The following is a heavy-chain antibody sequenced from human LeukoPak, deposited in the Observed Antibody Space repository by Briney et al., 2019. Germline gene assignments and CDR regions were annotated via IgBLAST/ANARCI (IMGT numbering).Heavy chain of an antibody. CDR3: AREGLGAAAGTFDY. Sequence: GGSLRLSCAASGFTFSTYAMSWVRQAPGKGLEWVSAISGGGGNTYYADSVKGRFTVSRDNSKNTLSLQMNSLRAEDTAVYYCAREGLGAAAGTFDYWGQGTLVTVSS. J-gene: IGHJ4*02. CDR1: GFTFSTYA. V-gene: IGHV3-23*01. D-gene: IGHD6-13*01. CDR2: ISGGGGNT.